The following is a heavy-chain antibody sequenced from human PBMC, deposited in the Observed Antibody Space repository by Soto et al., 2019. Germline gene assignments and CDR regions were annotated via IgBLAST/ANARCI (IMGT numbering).Heavy chain of an antibody. CDR2: IIPIFGTA. CDR3: AASLELRGDYFDY. V-gene: IGHV1-69*13. CDR1: GGTFSSYA. J-gene: IGHJ4*02. Sequence: GASVKVSCKASGGTFSSYAISWVRQAPGQGLEWMGGIIPIFGTANYAQKFQGRVTITADESTSTAYMELSSLRSEDTAVYYCAASLELRGDYFDYWGQGTLVTVSS. D-gene: IGHD1-7*01.